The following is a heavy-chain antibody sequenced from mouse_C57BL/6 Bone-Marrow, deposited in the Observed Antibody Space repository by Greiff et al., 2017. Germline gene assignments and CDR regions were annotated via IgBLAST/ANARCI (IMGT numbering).Heavy chain of an antibody. CDR3: THSIGGFDY. D-gene: IGHD2-10*02. Sequence: VHVKQSGAELVRPGASVKLSCTASGFNIKDDYMHWVKQRPEQGLEWIGWIDPENGDTEYASKFQGKATITADTSSNTAYLQLSSLTSEDTAVYYCTHSIGGFDYWGQGTTLTVSS. CDR2: IDPENGDT. CDR1: GFNIKDDY. V-gene: IGHV14-4*01. J-gene: IGHJ2*01.